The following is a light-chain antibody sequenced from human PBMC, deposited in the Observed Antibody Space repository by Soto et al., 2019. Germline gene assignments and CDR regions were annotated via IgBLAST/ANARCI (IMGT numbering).Light chain of an antibody. Sequence: EIVLTQSPGSLSLSPGERATLSCRASQSISSTYIAWYQQKRDQAPRLLIFGASSRATGIPARFSGSGSGTDFSLTTCRLEPEVSAVYYGQQYGRSPYTFGPGTKVDIK. V-gene: IGKV3-20*01. CDR3: QQYGRSPYT. CDR2: GAS. J-gene: IGKJ3*01. CDR1: QSISSTY.